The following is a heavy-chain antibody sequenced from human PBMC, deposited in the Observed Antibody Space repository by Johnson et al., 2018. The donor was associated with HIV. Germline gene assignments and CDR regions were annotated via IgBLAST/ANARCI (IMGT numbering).Heavy chain of an antibody. CDR1: GFTVSSIY. D-gene: IGHD5-24*01. V-gene: IGHV3-66*01. CDR3: ARGRWLQLQGAYDAFDI. Sequence: EVQLVESGGGVVQPGRSLRLSCAASGFTVSSIYMSWVRQAPGKGLEWVSVIYSGGSTYYAHSVKGRFTISRDNSKNTLYLQMDSLRAEDTAVYYCARGRWLQLQGAYDAFDIWGRGTMVTVSS. J-gene: IGHJ3*02. CDR2: IYSGGST.